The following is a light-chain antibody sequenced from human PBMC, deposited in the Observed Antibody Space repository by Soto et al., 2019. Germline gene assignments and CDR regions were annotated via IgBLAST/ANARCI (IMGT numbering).Light chain of an antibody. J-gene: IGKJ2*01. CDR2: GAS. CDR1: QSVSTN. V-gene: IGKV3-15*01. CDR3: QQYHNWPPYT. Sequence: EIGMTQSPATLSVSPGERATRACRASQSVSTNIAWYQQKPGQAHRLLMYGASTRATGIPARFSGSGSGTEFTLTISSLQSEDFAVYYCQQYHNWPPYTFGQGTKLEIK.